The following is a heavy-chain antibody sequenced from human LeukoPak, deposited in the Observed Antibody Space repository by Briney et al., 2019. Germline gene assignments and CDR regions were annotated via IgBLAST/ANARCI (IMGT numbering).Heavy chain of an antibody. CDR1: GYTFTSAD. CDR2: MNPNSGNT. D-gene: IGHD2-2*01. J-gene: IGHJ4*02. V-gene: IGHV1-8*01. CDR3: ARGRFSTTTCYDY. Sequence: ASVKVSCKASGYTFTSADINWLRQATGQGLEWMGWMNPNSGNTGYAQKFQGRVTMTRDTSINTAFMELSSLRSEDTAVYYCARGRFSTTTCYDYWGQGTLVTVSS.